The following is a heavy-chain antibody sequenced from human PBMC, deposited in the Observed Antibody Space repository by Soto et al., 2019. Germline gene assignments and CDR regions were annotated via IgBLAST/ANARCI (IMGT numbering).Heavy chain of an antibody. Sequence: GGSLRLSCVASGFTFSSYAMNWVRQAPGMGLEWVSTISGSGGSIYYADSVKGRFAISRYNSKNTLFLQMSSLRVEDTAIYYCVKRSSYGYDFLDYWGQGTLVTVSS. CDR2: ISGSGGSI. CDR1: GFTFSSYA. J-gene: IGHJ4*02. CDR3: VKRSSYGYDFLDY. V-gene: IGHV3-23*01. D-gene: IGHD5-18*01.